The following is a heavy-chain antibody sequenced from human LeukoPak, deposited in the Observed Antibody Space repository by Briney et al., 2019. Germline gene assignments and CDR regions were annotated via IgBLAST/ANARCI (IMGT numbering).Heavy chain of an antibody. D-gene: IGHD5-24*01. Sequence: SGGSLRLSCAASGFTFSSYAMHWVRQAPGKGLEWVAVISYDGSNKYYADSVKGRFTISRDNAKNSLYLQMNSLRAEDTAVYYCARDPQPLYGYKALNWFDPWGQGTLVTVSS. J-gene: IGHJ5*02. CDR2: ISYDGSNK. V-gene: IGHV3-30-3*01. CDR3: ARDPQPLYGYKALNWFDP. CDR1: GFTFSSYA.